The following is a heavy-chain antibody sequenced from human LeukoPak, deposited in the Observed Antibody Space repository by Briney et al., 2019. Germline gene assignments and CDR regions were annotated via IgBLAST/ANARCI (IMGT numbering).Heavy chain of an antibody. CDR1: GGSISSSSCY. J-gene: IGHJ5*02. CDR3: ARRYDSSSYYFWLDP. D-gene: IGHD3-22*01. CDR2: IYYSGST. V-gene: IGHV4-39*01. Sequence: SETLSLTCSVSGGSISSSSCYWGWIRQPPGKGLEWIGSIYYSGSTYYNPSLKSRVTISVDTSKNQFSLKLSSVTAADTAAYYCARRYDSSSYYFWLDPWGQGTLVTVSS.